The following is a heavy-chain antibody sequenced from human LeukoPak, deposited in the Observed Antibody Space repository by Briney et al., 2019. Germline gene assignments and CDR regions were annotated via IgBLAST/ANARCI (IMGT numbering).Heavy chain of an antibody. J-gene: IGHJ4*02. D-gene: IGHD3-10*01. Sequence: PSETLSLTCTVSGDSISTYYWSWIRQPPGKGLEWIGYIYYRVTSDYNPSLKSRVTMSVDMSTRQISLKLSSVTAADTGVYYCARAVGGDGSGSLWGPGTLVTVSS. CDR2: IYYRVTS. CDR3: ARAVGGDGSGSL. CDR1: GDSISTYY. V-gene: IGHV4-59*01.